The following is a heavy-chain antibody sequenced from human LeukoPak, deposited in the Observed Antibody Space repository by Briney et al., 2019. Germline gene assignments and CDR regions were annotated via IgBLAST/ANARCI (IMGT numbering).Heavy chain of an antibody. CDR1: GYTFSGYY. Sequence: GASVKVSCKASGYTFSGYYMHWVRQAPGQGLEWMGWINANSGGTSYAQKFQGRVTMTRDTSISTAYMDLNSLRSDDTAVYFCACWERSTGSSALDYWGQGTLVTVSS. CDR3: ACWERSTGSSALDY. CDR2: INANSGGT. J-gene: IGHJ4*02. V-gene: IGHV1-2*02. D-gene: IGHD2-15*01.